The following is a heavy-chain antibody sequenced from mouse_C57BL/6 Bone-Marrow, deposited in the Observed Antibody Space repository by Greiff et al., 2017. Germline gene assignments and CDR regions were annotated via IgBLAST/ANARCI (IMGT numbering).Heavy chain of an antibody. CDR3: ARDADGKFAY. Sequence: EVQVVESGGGLVQSGRSLRLSCATSGFTFSDFYMEWVRQAPGKGLEWIAASRNKANDYTTEYSASVKGRFIVSRDASQSILYLQMNALRAEDIASYYCARDADGKFAYWGQGTLVTVSA. V-gene: IGHV7-1*01. CDR1: GFTFSDFY. J-gene: IGHJ3*01. CDR2: SRNKANDYTT.